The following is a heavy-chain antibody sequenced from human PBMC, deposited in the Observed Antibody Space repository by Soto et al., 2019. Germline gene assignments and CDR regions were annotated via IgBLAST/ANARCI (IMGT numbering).Heavy chain of an antibody. J-gene: IGHJ4*02. CDR2: IGWTGGAI. CDR1: GFNFADYA. Sequence: EVQLVESGGGLVQPCRSLRLACATSGFNFADYAMHWVRQAPGKGLEWVSGIGWTGGAIGDSDSVTGRFIISRDNAKNSLYLQMNSLRPEDTALYYCVKDIAPGEVPLDYFDHWGQGTLVTVSS. V-gene: IGHV3-9*01. CDR3: VKDIAPGEVPLDYFDH. D-gene: IGHD3-3*02.